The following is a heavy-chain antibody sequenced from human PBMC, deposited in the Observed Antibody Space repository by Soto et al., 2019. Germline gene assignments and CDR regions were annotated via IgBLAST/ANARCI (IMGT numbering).Heavy chain of an antibody. D-gene: IGHD3-22*01. Sequence: GGSLRLSCAASGFTFSSYAMHWVRQAPGKGLEWVAVISYDGSNKYYADSVKGRFTISRDNSKNTLYLQMNSLRAEDTAVYYCARGGYYDSSGYYYGYWGQGTLVTVSS. V-gene: IGHV3-30-3*01. CDR3: ARGGYYDSSGYYYGY. CDR1: GFTFSSYA. CDR2: ISYDGSNK. J-gene: IGHJ4*02.